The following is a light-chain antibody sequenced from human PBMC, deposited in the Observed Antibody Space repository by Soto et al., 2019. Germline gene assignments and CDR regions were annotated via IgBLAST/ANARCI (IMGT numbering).Light chain of an antibody. Sequence: EIVLTQSPATLSLSPGERATLSCRASQSVSNDYVAWVQQKPGQTPRLLIYSVSSRATGIPDRFSGSGSGTDFTLTISRLEPEDFAVYYCQQFSSYPLTFGGGTKVDIK. CDR1: QSVSNDY. J-gene: IGKJ4*01. CDR3: QQFSSYPLT. CDR2: SVS. V-gene: IGKV3-20*01.